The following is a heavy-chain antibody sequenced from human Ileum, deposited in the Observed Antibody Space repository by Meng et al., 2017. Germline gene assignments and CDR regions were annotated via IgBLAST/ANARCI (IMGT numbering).Heavy chain of an antibody. CDR3: ARTSGWFYY. Sequence: QVQFKQWGAGLVKPSHTLSLTCAVDGRSFSGYYWSWIRQPPGKGLEWIGEINHSGSTNYNPSLKSRVTISVDTSKNQFSLKLSSVTAADTAVYYCARTSGWFYYWGQGTLVTVSS. V-gene: IGHV4-34*01. CDR1: GRSFSGYY. CDR2: INHSGST. J-gene: IGHJ4*02. D-gene: IGHD6-19*01.